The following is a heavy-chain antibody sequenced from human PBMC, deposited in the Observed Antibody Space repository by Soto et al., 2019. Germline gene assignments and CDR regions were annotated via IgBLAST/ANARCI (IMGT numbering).Heavy chain of an antibody. CDR1: GFTFGDYA. CDR2: IRSKAYGGTT. Sequence: GESLKISCTASGFTFGDYAMNWFRQAPGKGLEWVGFIRSKAYGGTTEYAASVKGRFTISRDDSKSIAYLQMNSLKTEDTAVYYCTRDRGALDYDILTGYYIIPFDYWGQGTLVTVSS. V-gene: IGHV3-49*03. CDR3: TRDRGALDYDILTGYYIIPFDY. D-gene: IGHD3-9*01. J-gene: IGHJ4*02.